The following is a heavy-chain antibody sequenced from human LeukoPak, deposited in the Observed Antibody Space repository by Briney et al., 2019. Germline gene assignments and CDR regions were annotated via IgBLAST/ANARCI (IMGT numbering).Heavy chain of an antibody. CDR3: AKVGSYTDY. D-gene: IGHD2-2*02. J-gene: IGHJ4*02. Sequence: GRSLRLSCAASGFTFDDYAMHWVRQAPGKGLEWVSGISWNSGSIGYADSVKGRFTISRDNAKNSLYLQMNSPRAEDTALYYCAKVGSYTDYWGQGTLVTVSS. CDR1: GFTFDDYA. CDR2: ISWNSGSI. V-gene: IGHV3-9*01.